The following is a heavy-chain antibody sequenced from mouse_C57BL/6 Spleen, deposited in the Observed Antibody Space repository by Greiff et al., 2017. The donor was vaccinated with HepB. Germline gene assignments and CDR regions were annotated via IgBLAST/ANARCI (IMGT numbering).Heavy chain of an antibody. CDR2: IDPENGDT. V-gene: IGHV14-4*01. D-gene: IGHD1-1*01. CDR1: GFNIKDDY. J-gene: IGHJ2*01. Sequence: VQLQQSGAELVRPGASVKLSCTASGFNIKDDYMHWVKQRPEQGLEWIGWIDPENGDTEYASKFQGKATITADTSSNTAYLQLSSLTSEDTAVYYCTTGANYYGSSYVDYWGQGTTLTVSS. CDR3: TTGANYYGSSYVDY.